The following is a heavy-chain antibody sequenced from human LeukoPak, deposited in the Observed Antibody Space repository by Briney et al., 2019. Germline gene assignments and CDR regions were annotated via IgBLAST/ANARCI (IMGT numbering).Heavy chain of an antibody. CDR2: IYYSGST. CDR1: GGSISSYY. J-gene: IGHJ6*03. CDR3: ARVGRLVQHYYYYYMDV. D-gene: IGHD6-19*01. Sequence: SETLSLTCTVSGGSISSYYWSWIRQPPGKGLGWIGYIYYSGSTNYNPSLKSRVTISVDTSKNQFSLKLSSVTAADTAVYYCARVGRLVQHYYYYYMDVWGKGTTVTISS. V-gene: IGHV4-59*01.